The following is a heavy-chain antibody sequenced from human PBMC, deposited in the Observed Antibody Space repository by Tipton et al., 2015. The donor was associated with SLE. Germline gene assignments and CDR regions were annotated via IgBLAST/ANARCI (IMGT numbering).Heavy chain of an antibody. Sequence: TLSLTCTVSGGSISSSSYYWGWIRQPPGKGLEWIGTIYYSGSTYYNPSLKGRVTISVDTSKNQFSLKLSSVTAADTAVYYCARDGWGITMVQEGMDVWGQGTTVTVSS. V-gene: IGHV4-39*02. CDR3: ARDGWGITMVQEGMDV. CDR2: IYYSGST. D-gene: IGHD3-10*01. CDR1: GGSISSSSYY. J-gene: IGHJ6*02.